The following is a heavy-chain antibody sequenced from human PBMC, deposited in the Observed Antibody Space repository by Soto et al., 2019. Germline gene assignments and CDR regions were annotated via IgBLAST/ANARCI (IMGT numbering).Heavy chain of an antibody. CDR1: GILFTDAW. J-gene: IGHJ4*02. CDR2: IKSKKSGGTI. Sequence: EVQLVESEGGLVKPGGSLRLSCAVSGILFTDAWMNWVRQAPGKGLEWVGRIKSKKSGGTIEYAAPVRGRFTISRDDSKNTLYLQMDSLQIGDTAVYFCIWQADFIGSWDWGQGSLVTVSS. V-gene: IGHV3-15*07. D-gene: IGHD1-26*01. CDR3: IWQADFIGSWD.